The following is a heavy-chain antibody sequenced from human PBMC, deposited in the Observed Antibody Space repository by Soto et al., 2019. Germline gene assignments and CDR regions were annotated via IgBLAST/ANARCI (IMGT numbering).Heavy chain of an antibody. CDR1: GFTFSSYA. Sequence: PGGSLRLSCAASGFTFSSYAMSWVRQAPGKGLEWVSAISGSGGSTYYADSVKGRFTISRDNSKNTLYLQMNSLRAEDTAVYYCAKYMCSSTSCYGDYWGQGTLVTVSS. J-gene: IGHJ4*02. CDR3: AKYMCSSTSCYGDY. V-gene: IGHV3-23*01. CDR2: ISGSGGST. D-gene: IGHD2-2*01.